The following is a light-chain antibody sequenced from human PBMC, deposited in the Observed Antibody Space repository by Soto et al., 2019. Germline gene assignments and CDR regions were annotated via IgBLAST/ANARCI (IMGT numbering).Light chain of an antibody. CDR1: QSVSSSY. V-gene: IGKV3-20*01. Sequence: EIVLTQSPGTLSLSPGERATLSCRASQSVSSSYLAWYQQKPGQAPRLLIYGASSRATGIPDRFSGSGSGTDFTLSNSRLEPEDYAVFYCQQYGSSPRVTFGGGTKVEIK. CDR2: GAS. CDR3: QQYGSSPRVT. J-gene: IGKJ4*01.